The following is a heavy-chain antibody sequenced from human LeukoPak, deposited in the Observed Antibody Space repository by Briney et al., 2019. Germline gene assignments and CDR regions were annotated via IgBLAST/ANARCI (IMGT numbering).Heavy chain of an antibody. D-gene: IGHD5-18*01. CDR1: GASISSGTYS. J-gene: IGHJ4*02. CDR3: ARGHAGSAMVYFDY. Sequence: SETLSLTCAVSGASISSGTYSWSWIRQPPGKGLECIGYIFHNGGTYYNASLRSRVTISADRSENQFSLELTSVTAADTAVYYCARGHAGSAMVYFDYWGQGKLVTVSS. V-gene: IGHV4-30-2*01. CDR2: IFHNGGT.